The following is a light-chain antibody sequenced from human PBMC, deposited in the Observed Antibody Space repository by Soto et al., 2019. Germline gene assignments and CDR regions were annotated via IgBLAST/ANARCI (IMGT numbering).Light chain of an antibody. J-gene: IGLJ1*01. CDR2: EVS. CDR1: SSDVGSSNL. V-gene: IGLV2-23*02. Sequence: QSVLTQPASVSGSPGQSITFSCTGTSSDVGSSNLVSWYQQHPGKAPKLLIYEVSKRPSGVSSRFSGSKSGNTASLTISGLQAEDEADYYCCSYAGSSPHVFGTGTKVTGL. CDR3: CSYAGSSPHV.